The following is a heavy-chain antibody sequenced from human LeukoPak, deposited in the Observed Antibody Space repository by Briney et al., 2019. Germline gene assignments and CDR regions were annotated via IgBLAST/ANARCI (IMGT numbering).Heavy chain of an antibody. D-gene: IGHD6-13*01. J-gene: IGHJ4*02. V-gene: IGHV4-34*01. CDR1: GGSFSGYY. CDR2: INHSGST. CDR3: ARVRSSSWYYFDY. Sequence: SETLSLTCAVYGGSFSGYYWSWIRQPPGKGLGWIGEINHSGSTNYNPSLKSRVTISVDTSKNQFSLKLSSVTAEDTAVYYCARVRSSSWYYFDYWGQGTLVTVSS.